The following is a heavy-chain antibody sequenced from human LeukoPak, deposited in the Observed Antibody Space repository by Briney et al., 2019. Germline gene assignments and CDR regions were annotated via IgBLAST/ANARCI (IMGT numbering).Heavy chain of an antibody. Sequence: ASVKVSCKASGYTFTSYAMHWVRQAPGQRLEWMGWINAGNGNTKYSQKFQGRVTITRDTSASTAYMELSSLRSEDTAVYYCARVQTAYSSGWYEVYYYYGMTSGAKGPRSPSP. CDR1: GYTFTSYA. J-gene: IGHJ6*02. CDR3: ARVQTAYSSGWYEVYYYYGMTS. V-gene: IGHV1-3*01. CDR2: INAGNGNT. D-gene: IGHD6-19*01.